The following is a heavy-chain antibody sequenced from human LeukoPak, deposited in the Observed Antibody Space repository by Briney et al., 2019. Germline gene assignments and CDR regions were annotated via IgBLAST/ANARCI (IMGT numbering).Heavy chain of an antibody. Sequence: PGASLRLSCAASGFTFSSYAMSWVRQAPGKGLEWVSAMSGSGGSTYYADSVKGRFTISRDNSKNTLYLQMNSLRAEDTAVYYCAKDRSAFDWLLANYWGQGTLVTISS. D-gene: IGHD3-9*01. V-gene: IGHV3-23*01. CDR3: AKDRSAFDWLLANY. CDR2: MSGSGGST. CDR1: GFTFSSYA. J-gene: IGHJ4*02.